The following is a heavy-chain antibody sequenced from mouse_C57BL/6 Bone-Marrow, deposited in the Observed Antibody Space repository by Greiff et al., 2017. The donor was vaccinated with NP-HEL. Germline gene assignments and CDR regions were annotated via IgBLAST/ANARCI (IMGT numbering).Heavy chain of an antibody. V-gene: IGHV1-4*01. CDR2: INPSSGYT. Sequence: VKLMESGAELARPGASVKMSCKASGYTFTSYTMHWVKQRPGQGLEWIGYINPSSGYTKYNQKFKDKATLTADKSSSTAYMQLSSLTSEDSAVYYCARGYYSNGYAMDGWGQGTSVTVSS. CDR3: ARGYYSNGYAMDG. J-gene: IGHJ4*01. D-gene: IGHD2-5*01. CDR1: GYTFTSYT.